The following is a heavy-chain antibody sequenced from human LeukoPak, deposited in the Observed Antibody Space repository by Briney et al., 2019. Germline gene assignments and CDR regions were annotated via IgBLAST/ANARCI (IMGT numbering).Heavy chain of an antibody. CDR3: ARDLSEVTGTKFDY. CDR1: GYTFTSCG. CDR2: ISAYNGNT. V-gene: IGHV1-18*01. Sequence: GASVKVSFKASGYTFTSCGISWVRQATGQGLEWMGWISAYNGNTNYAQKLQGRVTMTTDTSTSTAYMELRSLRSDDTAVYYCARDLSEVTGTKFDYWGQGTLVTVSS. D-gene: IGHD1-20*01. J-gene: IGHJ4*02.